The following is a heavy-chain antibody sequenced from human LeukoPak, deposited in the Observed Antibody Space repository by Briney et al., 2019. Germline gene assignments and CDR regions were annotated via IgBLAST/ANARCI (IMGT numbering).Heavy chain of an antibody. CDR3: AKNVVFTRYFDS. V-gene: IGHV3-23*01. D-gene: IGHD2-21*01. CDR1: GFTFSNHA. Sequence: PGGSLRLSCAASGFTFSNHAMSWVRQAPGKGLQWVSVISGGGRTTEYEDSVKGRFTVSRDNPVNTLSLHMNSLRVEDTAIYYCAKNVVFTRYFDSWGQGTLVTVSS. CDR2: ISGGGRTT. J-gene: IGHJ4*02.